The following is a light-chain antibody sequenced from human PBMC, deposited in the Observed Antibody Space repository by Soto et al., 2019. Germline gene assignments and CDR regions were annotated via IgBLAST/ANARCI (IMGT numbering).Light chain of an antibody. J-gene: IGLJ1*01. CDR3: GTWDSSLSVGV. CDR2: DHN. CDR1: SSNIGNNY. V-gene: IGLV1-51*01. Sequence: QSVLTHPPSVSAAPGQTVTISCFGSSSNIGNNYVSWYQQFPGTAPKLLIYDHNKRPSGIPDQFSGSKSGMSATLVITGLQTGDEADYYCGTWDSSLSVGVFGTGTKLTVL.